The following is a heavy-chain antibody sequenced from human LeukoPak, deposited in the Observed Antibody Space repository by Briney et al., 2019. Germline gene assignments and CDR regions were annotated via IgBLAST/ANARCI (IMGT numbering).Heavy chain of an antibody. CDR1: AGSISNYY. Sequence: SETLSLTCTASAGSISNYYWSWIRQPPGKGLEWIGYIYYSGSTNYNPSLKSRVTMSVDTSKNQLSLELSSVTAADTALYYCARRDSSGYYNYWGQGTLVTVSS. J-gene: IGHJ4*02. V-gene: IGHV4-59*08. CDR2: IYYSGST. D-gene: IGHD3-22*01. CDR3: ARRDSSGYYNY.